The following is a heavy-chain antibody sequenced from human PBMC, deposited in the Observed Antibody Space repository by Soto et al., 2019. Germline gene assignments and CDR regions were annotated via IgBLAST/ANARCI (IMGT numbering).Heavy chain of an antibody. V-gene: IGHV1-24*01. CDR3: AREMWTRSGPQNFFDY. CDR1: GYTLTELS. Sequence: GASVKVSCKVSGYTLTELSMHWVRQAPGKGLEWMGWIGPDSGETRYAEKLQGRVTMTTDTSTNTAYMELRSLRSDDTAVYYCAREMWTRSGPQNFFDYWGQGALVTVSS. J-gene: IGHJ4*02. CDR2: IGPDSGET. D-gene: IGHD6-25*01.